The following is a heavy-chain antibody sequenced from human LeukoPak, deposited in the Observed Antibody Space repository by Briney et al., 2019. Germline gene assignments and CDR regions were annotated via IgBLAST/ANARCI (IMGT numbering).Heavy chain of an antibody. Sequence: SETLSLTCAVYGGSFSGYYWSWIRQPPGKGPEWIGEINHSGSTNYNPSLKSRVTISVDASKNQFSLKLSTVTAADTAVYYCARGRRSFGGRLLLPGYNWFDPWGQGTLVTVSS. J-gene: IGHJ5*02. CDR1: GGSFSGYY. CDR3: ARGRRSFGGRLLLPGYNWFDP. V-gene: IGHV4-34*01. CDR2: INHSGST. D-gene: IGHD3-22*01.